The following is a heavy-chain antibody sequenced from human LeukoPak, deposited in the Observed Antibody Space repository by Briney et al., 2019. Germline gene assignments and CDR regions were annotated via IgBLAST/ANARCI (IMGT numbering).Heavy chain of an antibody. V-gene: IGHV3-64*01. CDR2: ISGNGGST. Sequence: PGGSLRLSCAASGFTFSSYAMHWVRQAPGKGLKYVSAISGNGGSTYYANSVEGRFTISRDNSKNTLYLQMGSLRAEDMAVYYCAGASSQWLVSRGDFSIWGQGTMVTVSS. CDR1: GFTFSSYA. CDR3: AGASSQWLVSRGDFSI. J-gene: IGHJ3*02. D-gene: IGHD6-19*01.